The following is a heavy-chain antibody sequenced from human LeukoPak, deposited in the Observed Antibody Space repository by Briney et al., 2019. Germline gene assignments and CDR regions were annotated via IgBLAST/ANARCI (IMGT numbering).Heavy chain of an antibody. CDR3: ARGYDWGGIYYYGMDV. CDR1: GGSISSYY. V-gene: IGHV4-59*01. J-gene: IGHJ6*02. D-gene: IGHD5-12*01. CDR2: IYYGGST. Sequence: PSETLSLTCTVSGGSISSYYWSWIRQPPGKGLEWIGYIYYGGSTNYNPSLKSRVTISVDTSKNQFSLKLSSVTAADTAVYYCARGYDWGGIYYYGMDVWGQGTTVTVSS.